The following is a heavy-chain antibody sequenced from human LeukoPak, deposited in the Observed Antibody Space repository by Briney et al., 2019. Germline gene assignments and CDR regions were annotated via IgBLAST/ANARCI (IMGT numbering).Heavy chain of an antibody. CDR1: GGSISSYY. D-gene: IGHD3-10*01. CDR2: IYTSGST. Sequence: SETLSLTCSVSGGSISSYYWSWIRQPPGKGLEWIGYIYTSGSTNYNPSLKSRVTISVDTSKNQFSLKLSSVTAADTAVYYCAASSGGSGTYFDHWGQGALVIVSS. CDR3: AASSGGSGTYFDH. J-gene: IGHJ4*02. V-gene: IGHV4-4*09.